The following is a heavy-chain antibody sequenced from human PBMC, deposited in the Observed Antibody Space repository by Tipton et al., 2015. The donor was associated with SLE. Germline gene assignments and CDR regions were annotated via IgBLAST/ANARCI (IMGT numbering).Heavy chain of an antibody. D-gene: IGHD2-21*01. J-gene: IGHJ4*02. CDR2: INHSGST. CDR3: ARYIVVVRYFDY. Sequence: TLSLTCAVYGGSFSGYYWSWIRQPPGKGLEWIGEINHSGSTNYNPSLKSRVIISTDTSKNQVSLKVTSVTAADTAVYYCARYIVVVRYFDYWGQGTLVTVSS. V-gene: IGHV4-34*01. CDR1: GGSFSGYY.